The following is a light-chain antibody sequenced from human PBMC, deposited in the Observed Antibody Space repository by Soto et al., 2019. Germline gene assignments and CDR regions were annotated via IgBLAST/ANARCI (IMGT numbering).Light chain of an antibody. CDR3: RSYAGTTTFVV. Sequence: QSALTQPASVSGAPGQSITISCTGTSSDIGSYNLVSWYQQHPGKAPKLIIYESTKRPSGVSNRFSASKSGNTASLTISGLQAEDEADYHCRSYAGTTTFVVFGGGTKLTVL. V-gene: IGLV2-23*03. J-gene: IGLJ2*01. CDR2: EST. CDR1: SSDIGSYNL.